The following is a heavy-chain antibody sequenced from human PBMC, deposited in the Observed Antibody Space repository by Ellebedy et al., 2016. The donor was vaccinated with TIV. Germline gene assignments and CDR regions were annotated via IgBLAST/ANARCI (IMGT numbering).Heavy chain of an antibody. Sequence: ASVKVSXXASGYTFTGYYMHWVRQAPGQGLEWMGWINPNRGGTNYAQKFQGRVTMTRDTSISTAYMELSRLRSDDTAVYYCARDGEQWLFAPYGMDVWGQGTTVTVSS. D-gene: IGHD6-19*01. CDR3: ARDGEQWLFAPYGMDV. J-gene: IGHJ6*02. V-gene: IGHV1-2*02. CDR2: INPNRGGT. CDR1: GYTFTGYY.